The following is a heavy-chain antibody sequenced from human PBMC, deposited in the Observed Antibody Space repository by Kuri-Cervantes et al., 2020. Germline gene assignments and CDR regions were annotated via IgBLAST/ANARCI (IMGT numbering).Heavy chain of an antibody. V-gene: IGHV3-9*01. CDR2: ISWNGDSA. D-gene: IGHD3-22*01. J-gene: IGHJ4*02. CDR1: GFTFDDYA. CDR3: ARSYYYESSGYYYV. Sequence: SLKISCAASGFTFDDYAMFWVRQAPGKGLEWVSGISWNGDSAGYAASVKGRFTTSRDNAKNSLYLQMNSLRADDTAFYYCARSYYYESSGYYYVWGQGTLVTVSS.